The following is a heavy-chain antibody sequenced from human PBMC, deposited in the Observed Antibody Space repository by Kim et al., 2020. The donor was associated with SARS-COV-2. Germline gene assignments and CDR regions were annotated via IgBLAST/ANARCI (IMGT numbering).Heavy chain of an antibody. CDR2: INCSGGST. J-gene: IGHJ6*01. V-gene: IGHV3-20*04. CDR1: GFTFSGYG. Sequence: GGSLRLSCAASGFTFSGYGMSWVRQAPGKGLEWVSGINCSGGSTYYSDSVKGRFTISRDNAKNSLFLQMHSLRADDTAFYYCARGDSVGCGPCYY. D-gene: IGHD3-22*01. CDR3: ARGDSVGCGPCYY.